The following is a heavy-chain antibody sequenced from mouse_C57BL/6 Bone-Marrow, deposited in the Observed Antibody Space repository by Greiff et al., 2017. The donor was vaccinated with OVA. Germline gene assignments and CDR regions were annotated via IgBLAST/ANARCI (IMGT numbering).Heavy chain of an antibody. J-gene: IGHJ2*01. CDR3: ARSGTTVVGDD. V-gene: IGHV14-3*01. CDR2: IDPANGNT. D-gene: IGHD1-1*01. Sequence: EVQLQQSVAELVRPGASVKLSCTASGFTFKNTYMHWVKQRPEQGLEWIGRIDPANGNTKYAPKFKGKATITADTSSNTAYLQLSSLTSEDTAIYYCARSGTTVVGDDWGQGTTLTVSS. CDR1: GFTFKNTY.